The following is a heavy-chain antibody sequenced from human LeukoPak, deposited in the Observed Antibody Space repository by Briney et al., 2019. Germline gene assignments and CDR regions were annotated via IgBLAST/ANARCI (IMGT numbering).Heavy chain of an antibody. V-gene: IGHV1-3*01. CDR3: ARNMIVAPQTLPTFDY. D-gene: IGHD3-22*01. Sequence: ASVKVSCKASGYTFTNYAMHWVRQAPGQRLEWMGWINAGNGNTKYSQNFQGRVTINRDTSASTAYMELSSLRSEDTAVYYCARNMIVAPQTLPTFDYWGQGTLVTVSS. CDR1: GYTFTNYA. J-gene: IGHJ4*02. CDR2: INAGNGNT.